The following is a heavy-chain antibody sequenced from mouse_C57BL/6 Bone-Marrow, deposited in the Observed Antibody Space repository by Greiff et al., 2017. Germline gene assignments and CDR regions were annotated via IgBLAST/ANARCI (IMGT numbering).Heavy chain of an antibody. CDR3: TTAYYSNLCRYYDV. CDR2: IDPENGDT. CDR1: GFNIKDDY. Sequence: VQLQQSGAELVRPGASVKLSCTASGFNIKDDYMHWVKQRPEQGLEWIGWIDPENGDTEYASKFQGKATITADTSSNTAYLQLSSLTSEDTAVYYCTTAYYSNLCRYYDVWGTGTTVTVSS. V-gene: IGHV14-4*01. D-gene: IGHD2-5*01. J-gene: IGHJ1*03.